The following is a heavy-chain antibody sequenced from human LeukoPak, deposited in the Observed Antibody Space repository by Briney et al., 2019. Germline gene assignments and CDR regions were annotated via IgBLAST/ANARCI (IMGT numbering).Heavy chain of an antibody. CDR1: GFTFSRYW. D-gene: IGHD3-22*01. J-gene: IGHJ5*02. Sequence: GGSLRLSCAASGFTFSRYWMSWVRQAPGKGLEWVANIKQDGSERYYVDSVKGRFTISRDNAKNSLYLQMNSLISEYTDSSGCYPCFLPWGEGPLLPVSS. V-gene: IGHV3-7*01. CDR2: IKQDGSER. CDR3: YPCFLP.